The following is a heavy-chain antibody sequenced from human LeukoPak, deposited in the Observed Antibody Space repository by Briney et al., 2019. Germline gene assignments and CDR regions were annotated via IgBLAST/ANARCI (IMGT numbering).Heavy chain of an antibody. CDR3: AREGRSESDYYYYGMDV. J-gene: IGHJ6*02. D-gene: IGHD3-3*01. CDR2: ISSSGSTI. CDR1: GFTFSDYY. V-gene: IGHV3-11*01. Sequence: GGSLRLSCAASGFTFSDYYMSWIRQAPGKGLEWVSYISSSGSTIYYADSVKGRFTISRDNAKNSLYLQMNCLRAEDTAVYYCAREGRSESDYYYYGMDVWGQGATVTVSS.